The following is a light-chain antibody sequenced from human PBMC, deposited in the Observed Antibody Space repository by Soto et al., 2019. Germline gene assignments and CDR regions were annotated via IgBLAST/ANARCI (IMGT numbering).Light chain of an antibody. CDR2: GGS. CDR1: NSDVGGHTL. Sequence: QYALTQPASVSGSPGQSITISCIGTNSDVGGHTLVSWYQQHPGKAPRPLINGGSERPSGVSDRFSGSKSGNTASLTISGLQAEDEADYYCCAYAGGRIYVFGTGTKLTVL. J-gene: IGLJ1*01. V-gene: IGLV2-23*01. CDR3: CAYAGGRIYV.